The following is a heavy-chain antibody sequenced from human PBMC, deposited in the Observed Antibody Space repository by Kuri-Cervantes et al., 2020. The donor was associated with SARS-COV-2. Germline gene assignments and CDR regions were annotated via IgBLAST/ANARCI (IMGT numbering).Heavy chain of an antibody. D-gene: IGHD2-2*01. J-gene: IGHJ3*02. CDR2: INWNGGST. CDR3: ASPIYCSSTSCYLGRSHDAFDI. V-gene: IGHV3-20*04. CDR1: GGSISSGGYY. Sequence: ETLSLTCTVSGGSISSGGYYWSWVRQAPGKGLEWVSGINWNGGSTGYADSVKGRFTISRDNAKNSLYLQMNSLRAEDTAVYYCASPIYCSSTSCYLGRSHDAFDIWGQGTMVTVSS.